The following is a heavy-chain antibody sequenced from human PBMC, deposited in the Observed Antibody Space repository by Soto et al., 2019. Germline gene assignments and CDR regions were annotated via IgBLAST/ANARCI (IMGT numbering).Heavy chain of an antibody. CDR2: ISSTTNYI. J-gene: IGHJ4*02. Sequence: GGSLRLSCGASGFTYTMYSMNWVRQAPGKGLEWVSSISSTTNYIYYGDSMKGRFAISRANAKNSLYLEMNSLRAEDTAVYYCARESEDLTSNFDYWGQGTLVTVSS. CDR1: GFTYTMYS. CDR3: ARESEDLTSNFDY. V-gene: IGHV3-21*06.